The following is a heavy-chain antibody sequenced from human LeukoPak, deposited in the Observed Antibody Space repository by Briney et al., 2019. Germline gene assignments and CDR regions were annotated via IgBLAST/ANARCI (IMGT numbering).Heavy chain of an antibody. CDR3: ATASPNNWNANFDY. J-gene: IGHJ4*02. Sequence: GASVKVSCKVSGYTLTELSMHWVRQAPGKGLEWMGGFDPEDGETIYAQKFQGRVSMTEDTSTDTAYMELSSLRSEDTAVYYCATASPNNWNANFDYWGQGTLVTVSP. D-gene: IGHD1-1*01. V-gene: IGHV1-24*01. CDR2: FDPEDGET. CDR1: GYTLTELS.